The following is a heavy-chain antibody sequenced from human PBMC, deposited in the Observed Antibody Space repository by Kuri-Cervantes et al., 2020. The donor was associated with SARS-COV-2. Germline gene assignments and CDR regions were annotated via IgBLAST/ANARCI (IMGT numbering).Heavy chain of an antibody. CDR2: IRSKANSYAT. Sequence: GESLKISCAASGFTFSGSAMHWVRQASGKGLEWVGRIRSKANSYATAYAASRKGRFTISRDDSKNTAYLQMNSLRAEDTAVYYCASNMRDSSAPDAFDIWGQGTMVTVSS. V-gene: IGHV3-73*01. CDR1: GFTFSGSA. CDR3: ASNMRDSSAPDAFDI. D-gene: IGHD3-22*01. J-gene: IGHJ3*02.